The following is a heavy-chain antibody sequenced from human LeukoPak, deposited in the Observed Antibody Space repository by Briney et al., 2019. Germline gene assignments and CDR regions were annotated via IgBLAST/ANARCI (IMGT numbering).Heavy chain of an antibody. CDR3: AKLPLQDYRGNWFDP. V-gene: IGHV3-23*01. D-gene: IGHD4-11*01. Sequence: PGGSLRLSCAASGFTISSYAMSWVRQAPGKGLEWVSAISGSGGSTYYAESVKGRFTISRDNSKNTLYLQMNSLRAEDTAVYYCAKLPLQDYRGNWFDPWGQGTLVTVSS. CDR2: ISGSGGST. J-gene: IGHJ5*02. CDR1: GFTISSYA.